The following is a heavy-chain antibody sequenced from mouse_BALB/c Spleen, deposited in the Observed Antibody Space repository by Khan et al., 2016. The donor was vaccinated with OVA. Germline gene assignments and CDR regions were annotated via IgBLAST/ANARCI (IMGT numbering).Heavy chain of an antibody. CDR2: ISSSGST. CDR1: GYSINSDYA. D-gene: IGHD2-3*01. J-gene: IGHJ4*01. CDR3: ARDGYRYNYAMDY. V-gene: IGHV3-2*02. Sequence: VQLKESGPGLVKPSQSLSLTCTVTGYSINSDYAWNWIRQFPGNKLEWMGYISSSGSTNYNPALKSRISITRDTSKNQFFLQLNSLTTEDTATYYSARDGYRYNYAMDYWGQGTSVTVSS.